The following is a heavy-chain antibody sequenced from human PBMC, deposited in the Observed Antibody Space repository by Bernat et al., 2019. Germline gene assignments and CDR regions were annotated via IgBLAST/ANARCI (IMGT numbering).Heavy chain of an antibody. Sequence: QVQLQESGPGLVKPSETLSLTCTVSGGSISSYYWSWIRQPPGKGLEWIGYIYYSGSTNYNPSLKSRVTISVDTSKNQFSLKLSSVTAADTAVYYCARVKLKPGYSSGWEFDYWGQGTLVTVSS. CDR3: ARVKLKPGYSSGWEFDY. D-gene: IGHD6-19*01. CDR2: IYYSGST. CDR1: GGSISSYY. V-gene: IGHV4-59*01. J-gene: IGHJ4*02.